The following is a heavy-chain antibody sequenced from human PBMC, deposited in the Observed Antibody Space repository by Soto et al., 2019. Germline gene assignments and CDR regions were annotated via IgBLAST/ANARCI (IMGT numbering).Heavy chain of an antibody. J-gene: IGHJ4*02. V-gene: IGHV3-21*01. Sequence: EVQLVESGGGLVKPGGSLRLSCAASGFTFSSYSMNWVRQAPGKGLEWVSSISSSSSYIYYADSVKGRFTISRDNAKNSLYLQMNSLRAEDTAVYYCARGGMMTFGGVTKPDDFDYWGQGTLVTVSS. D-gene: IGHD3-16*01. CDR2: ISSSSSYI. CDR1: GFTFSSYS. CDR3: ARGGMMTFGGVTKPDDFDY.